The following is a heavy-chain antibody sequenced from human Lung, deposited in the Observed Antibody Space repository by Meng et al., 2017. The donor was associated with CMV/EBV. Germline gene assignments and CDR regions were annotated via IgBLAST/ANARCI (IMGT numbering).Heavy chain of an antibody. CDR3: VRAGITMVRGVMVDYYGMDV. V-gene: IGHV3-48*03. Sequence: GESXKISXAASGFTFSSYEMNWVRQAPGKGLEWVSYISSSGSTIYYADSVKGRFTISRDNAKNSLYLQMNSLRAEDTAVYYCVRAGITMVRGVMVDYYGMDVWGQGTTVTVSS. D-gene: IGHD3-10*01. J-gene: IGHJ6*02. CDR1: GFTFSSYE. CDR2: ISSSGSTI.